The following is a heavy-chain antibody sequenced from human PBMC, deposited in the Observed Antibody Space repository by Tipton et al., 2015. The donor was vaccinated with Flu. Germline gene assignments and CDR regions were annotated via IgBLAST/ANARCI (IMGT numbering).Heavy chain of an antibody. CDR2: VYYTGST. CDR1: GGSISTSSYY. Sequence: TLSLTCTVSGGSISTSSYYWGWIRQPPGKGLEWIGSVYYTGSTSYNPSHKTRVTISADTSKNQFSLKLRSVTAADTAVYYCARPNSFSSYGLDVWGQGATVTVSS. D-gene: IGHD5-18*01. V-gene: IGHV4-39*01. J-gene: IGHJ6*02. CDR3: ARPNSFSSYGLDV.